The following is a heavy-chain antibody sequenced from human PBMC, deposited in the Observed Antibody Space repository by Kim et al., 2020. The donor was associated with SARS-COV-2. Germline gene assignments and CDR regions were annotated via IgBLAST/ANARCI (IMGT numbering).Heavy chain of an antibody. CDR1: GGSFSGYY. J-gene: IGHJ4*02. Sequence: SETLSLTCAVYGGSFSGYYWSWIRQPPGKGLEWIGEINHSGSTNYNPSLKSRVTISVDTSKNQFSLKLSSVTAADTAVYYCARGLLAPYSTDKNDYWGQGTLVTVSS. D-gene: IGHD6-13*01. CDR2: INHSGST. V-gene: IGHV4-34*01. CDR3: ARGLLAPYSTDKNDY.